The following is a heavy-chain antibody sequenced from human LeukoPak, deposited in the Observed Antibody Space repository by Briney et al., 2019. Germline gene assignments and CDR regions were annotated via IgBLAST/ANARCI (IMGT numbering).Heavy chain of an antibody. CDR2: IIPIFGTA. CDR1: GGTFSSYA. J-gene: IGHJ4*02. V-gene: IGHV1-69*05. Sequence: SVKVSCKASGGTFSSYAISWVRQAPGQGLEWMGGIIPIFGTANYAQKFQGRVTITTDESTSTAYMELSSLRSDDTAVYYCARGGLRTPDDYWGQGTLVTVSS. D-gene: IGHD4-17*01. CDR3: ARGGLRTPDDY.